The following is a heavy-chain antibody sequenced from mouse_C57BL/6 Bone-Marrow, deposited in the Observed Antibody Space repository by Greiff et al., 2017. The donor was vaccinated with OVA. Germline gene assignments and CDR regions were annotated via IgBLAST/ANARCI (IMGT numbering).Heavy chain of an antibody. CDR3: ARSRNWGWFAY. V-gene: IGHV1-64*01. Sequence: QVQLQQPGAELVKPGASVKLSCKASGYTFTSYWMHWVKQKPGQGLEWIGMIHPNGGSTNYNEKFKSKATRTVDNSSSTAYMQLSSLTSEDAAVYDCARSRNWGWFAYWGQGTLVTVSA. J-gene: IGHJ3*01. D-gene: IGHD4-1*01. CDR2: IHPNGGST. CDR1: GYTFTSYW.